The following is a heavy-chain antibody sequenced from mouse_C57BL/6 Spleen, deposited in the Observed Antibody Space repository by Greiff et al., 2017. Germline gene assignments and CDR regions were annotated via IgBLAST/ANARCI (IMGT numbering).Heavy chain of an antibody. J-gene: IGHJ3*01. CDR3: TRRTYYGSSLPFAY. Sequence: QVHVKQSGAELVRPGASVTLSCKASGYTFTDYEMHWVKQTPVHGLEWIGAIDPETGGTAYNQKFKGKAILTADKSSSTAYMELRSLTSEDSAVYYCTRRTYYGSSLPFAYWGQGTLVTVSA. CDR1: GYTFTDYE. D-gene: IGHD1-1*01. V-gene: IGHV1-15*01. CDR2: IDPETGGT.